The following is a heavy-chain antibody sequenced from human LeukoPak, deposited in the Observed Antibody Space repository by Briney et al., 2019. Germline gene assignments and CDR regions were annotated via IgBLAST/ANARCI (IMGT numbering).Heavy chain of an antibody. CDR1: GYTFTSYA. CDR2: INRGNGNA. Sequence: ASVKVSCKASGYTFTSYAMHWVRQAPGQRLEWMGWINRGNGNAKYSQKFQGRVTITWDTSATTAYMELSSLTSEDTAVYYCARDQWLDYWGQGTLVTVSS. J-gene: IGHJ4*02. V-gene: IGHV1-3*01. CDR3: ARDQWLDY. D-gene: IGHD2-8*01.